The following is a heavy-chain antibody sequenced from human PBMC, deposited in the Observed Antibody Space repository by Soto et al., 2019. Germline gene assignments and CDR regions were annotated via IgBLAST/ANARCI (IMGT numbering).Heavy chain of an antibody. Sequence: SETLSLTCAVSGGSISSGGYSWSWIXQPPGKGLEWIGYIYHSGSTYYNPSLKSRVTISVDRSKNQFSLKLSSVTAADTAVYYCARGDYYGSGQAMDVWGQGTTVTVSS. CDR2: IYHSGST. CDR1: GGSISSGGYS. CDR3: ARGDYYGSGQAMDV. V-gene: IGHV4-30-2*01. J-gene: IGHJ6*02. D-gene: IGHD3-10*01.